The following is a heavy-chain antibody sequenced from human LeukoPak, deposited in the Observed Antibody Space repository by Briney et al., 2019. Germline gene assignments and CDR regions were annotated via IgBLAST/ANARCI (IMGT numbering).Heavy chain of an antibody. CDR1: GFTFSNYA. D-gene: IGHD1-1*01. CDR2: ITDSGGGT. Sequence: GGSLRLSCAASGFTFSNYAMTWVRQAPGKGLQWVSTITDSGGGTYYADSVKGRFTISRDNSKNTLYLQMNSLRAEDTAVYYCAKDEGTAYFQHWGQGTLVTVSS. V-gene: IGHV3-23*01. J-gene: IGHJ1*01. CDR3: AKDEGTAYFQH.